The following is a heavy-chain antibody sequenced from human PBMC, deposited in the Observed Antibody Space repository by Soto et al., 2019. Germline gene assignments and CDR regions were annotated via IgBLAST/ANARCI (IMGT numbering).Heavy chain of an antibody. D-gene: IGHD3-16*01. J-gene: IGHJ3*01. V-gene: IGHV1-2*04. Sequence: QVHLVQSGAEVKKPGASVKVSCKASGYTFTGYYIHWVRQAPGQGLEWMGWINPKSGGANIAQKFQGLVTMTRDTSISTTYMELSNLRSNDTAVYYCARDYYDGSASYGIEFWGQGTMVTVAS. CDR3: ARDYYDGSASYGIEF. CDR1: GYTFTGYY. CDR2: INPKSGGA.